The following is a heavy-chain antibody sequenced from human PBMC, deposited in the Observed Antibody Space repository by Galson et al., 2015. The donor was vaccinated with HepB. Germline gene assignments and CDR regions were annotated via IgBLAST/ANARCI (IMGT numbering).Heavy chain of an antibody. CDR3: AGRRSDDWIE. CDR1: EITSNTYT. D-gene: IGHD3-9*01. J-gene: IGHJ1*01. Sequence: SLRLSCAGSEITSNTYTMNWVRQAPGRGLEWVSSISPTGAYKHYTDSVKGRFSISSDNAKNSVYLQLDSLRAEDTGVYYCAGRRSDDWIEWGQGTLVIVSS. V-gene: IGHV3-21*01. CDR2: ISPTGAYK.